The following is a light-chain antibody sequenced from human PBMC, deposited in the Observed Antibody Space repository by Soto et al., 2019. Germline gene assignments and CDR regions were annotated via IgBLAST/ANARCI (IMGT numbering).Light chain of an antibody. CDR1: SSDVGSYNF. CDR2: EGS. Sequence: QSALTQPASVSGSPGQSITISCTGTSSDVGSYNFVSWYQQHPGKAPKVMIYEGSKRPSGVSNRCSGFKSCNTASLTISWLQAEYEADYYCCSYAGSSTWVFGTGTKLTVL. V-gene: IGLV2-23*01. J-gene: IGLJ1*01. CDR3: CSYAGSSTWV.